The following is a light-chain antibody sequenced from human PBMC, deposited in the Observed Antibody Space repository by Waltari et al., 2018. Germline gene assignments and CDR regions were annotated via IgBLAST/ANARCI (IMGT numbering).Light chain of an antibody. J-gene: IGLJ2*01. CDR1: YFGTED. CDR2: TTS. Sequence: SYGLTQPPSVSVSPGQTARITCGGDYFGTEDVNWYQQKPPQAPLLVIYTTSARPSGIADGFSGSRSGSTATLSIGGVEAGDEAEYYCQVWDVESDHVVFGGGTRLTVL. CDR3: QVWDVESDHVV. V-gene: IGLV3-21*01.